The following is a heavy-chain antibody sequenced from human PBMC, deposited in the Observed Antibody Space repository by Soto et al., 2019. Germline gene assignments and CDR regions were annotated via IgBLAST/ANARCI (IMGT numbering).Heavy chain of an antibody. D-gene: IGHD2-15*01. CDR1: GGSINSDY. CDR2: IYYSGST. CDR3: ARQTPIGYCSGGSCSTVDY. Sequence: SETLSLTCTVSGGSINSDYWSWIRQTPGKGLEWIGYIYYSGSTDYNPSLESRVSISVDTSKTQFSLQLISVTAADTAVYYCARQTPIGYCSGGSCSTVDYWGQGTLVTVS. V-gene: IGHV4-59*08. J-gene: IGHJ4*02.